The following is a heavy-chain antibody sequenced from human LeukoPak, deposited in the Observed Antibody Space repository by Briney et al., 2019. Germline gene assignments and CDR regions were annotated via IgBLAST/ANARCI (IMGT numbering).Heavy chain of an antibody. J-gene: IGHJ4*02. CDR2: ISSSNNYT. CDR3: ARRSPNYYFDY. V-gene: IGHV3-21*01. CDR1: RFTFSNYN. Sequence: PGGSLRLSCAASRFTFSNYNMNWVRQAPGKGLEGVSSISSSNNYTYYADSVKGRFTISRDNAKNSPYLQMNSLRAEDTAVYYCARRSPNYYFDYWGQGTPVTVSS.